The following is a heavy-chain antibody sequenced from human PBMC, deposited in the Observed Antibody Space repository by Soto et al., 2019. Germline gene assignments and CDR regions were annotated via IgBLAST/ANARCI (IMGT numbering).Heavy chain of an antibody. Sequence: ASVKVSCKASGYTFTSYYMHWVRQAPGQGLEWMGIINHSGGSTSYAQKFQGRVTMTRDTSTSTVYMELSSLRSEDTAVYYCARESTSLECAFDIWGQGTMVTVSS. CDR2: INHSGGST. CDR1: GYTFTSYY. D-gene: IGHD1-1*01. J-gene: IGHJ3*02. V-gene: IGHV1-46*01. CDR3: ARESTSLECAFDI.